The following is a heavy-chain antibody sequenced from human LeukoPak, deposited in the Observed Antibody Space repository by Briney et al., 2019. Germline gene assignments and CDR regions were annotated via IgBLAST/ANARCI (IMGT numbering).Heavy chain of an antibody. Sequence: EASVKVSCKASGYTFTGYYMHWVRQAPGQGLEWMGGIIPIFGTANYAQKFQGRVTITADESTSTAYMELSSLRSEDTAVCYCALGIIATRHYYYYYMDVWGKGTTVTISS. CDR2: IIPIFGTA. D-gene: IGHD7-27*01. V-gene: IGHV1-69*13. CDR1: GYTFTGYY. CDR3: ALGIIATRHYYYYYMDV. J-gene: IGHJ6*03.